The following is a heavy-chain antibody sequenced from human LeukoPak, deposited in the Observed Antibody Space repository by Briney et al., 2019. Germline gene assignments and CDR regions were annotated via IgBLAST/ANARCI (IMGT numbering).Heavy chain of an antibody. J-gene: IGHJ6*02. V-gene: IGHV3-20*04. D-gene: IGHD3-16*01. CDR2: INWSGGRT. CDR1: GFTFDDYG. Sequence: PGGSLKLSCAASGFTFDDYGMSWVRQAPGKGLEWVSGINWSGGRTGYADSVKGRLTISRDNAKNSLFLQMNSLRGEDTAFYYCARDGGLYGMDVWGQGTTVTVS. CDR3: ARDGGLYGMDV.